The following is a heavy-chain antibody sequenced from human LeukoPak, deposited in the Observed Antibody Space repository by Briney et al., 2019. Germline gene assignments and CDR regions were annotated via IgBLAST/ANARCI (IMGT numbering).Heavy chain of an antibody. CDR3: ARGCSGGSCYSAFDY. CDR1: GFTVSSNY. J-gene: IGHJ4*02. Sequence: PGGSLRLSCAASGFTVSSNYMSWVRQAPGKGLEWVSLIYSSDNTYYADSVKGRFTISRDISKNTLSLQMKSLGPDDTAVYYCARGCSGGSCYSAFDYWGQGTLVTVSS. V-gene: IGHV3-53*05. CDR2: IYSSDNT. D-gene: IGHD2-15*01.